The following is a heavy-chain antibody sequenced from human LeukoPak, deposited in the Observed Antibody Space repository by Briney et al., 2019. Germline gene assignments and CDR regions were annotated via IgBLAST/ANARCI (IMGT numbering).Heavy chain of an antibody. CDR1: GFTFNRHR. CDR2: TGQTGIEN. CDR3: ARERDAFDI. Sequence: PGGSLRLSCTASGFTFNRHRISWIRQAPGEGLEWVANTGQTGIENYYVDSVKGRFTISRDNTKNSVFLQMNSLRAEDTAVYYCARERDAFDIWGQGTTVIVSS. J-gene: IGHJ3*02. V-gene: IGHV3-7*01.